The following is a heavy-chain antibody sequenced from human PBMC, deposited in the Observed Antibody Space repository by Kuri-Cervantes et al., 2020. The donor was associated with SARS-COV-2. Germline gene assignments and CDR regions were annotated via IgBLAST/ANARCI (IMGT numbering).Heavy chain of an antibody. Sequence: ASVKVSCKASGYTFTSYDINWVRQATGQGLEWMGMVKTNSGGTNYAQKFQGRVTMTRDTSISTAYMELSRLRSDDTAVYYCARDRSNVLLWFGELPYYYMDVWGKGTTVTVSS. V-gene: IGHV1-2*02. CDR3: ARDRSNVLLWFGELPYYYMDV. CDR2: VKTNSGGT. D-gene: IGHD3-10*01. CDR1: GYTFTSYD. J-gene: IGHJ6*03.